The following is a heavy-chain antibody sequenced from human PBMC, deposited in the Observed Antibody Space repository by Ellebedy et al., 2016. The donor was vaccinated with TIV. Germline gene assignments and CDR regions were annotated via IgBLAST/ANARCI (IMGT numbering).Heavy chain of an antibody. CDR2: IDPSGGRT. J-gene: IGHJ5*02. Sequence: ASVKVSCKASGYTFKDYAMHWVRQAPGQGPEWMGIIDPSGGRTTNAQKFQGRVTMTRDTSTSTVYMELSSLRTEDKAVYYCARDSTSGASASFRFDPWGQGTLVTVSS. D-gene: IGHD6-19*01. CDR3: ARDSTSGASASFRFDP. CDR1: GYTFKDYA. V-gene: IGHV1-46*02.